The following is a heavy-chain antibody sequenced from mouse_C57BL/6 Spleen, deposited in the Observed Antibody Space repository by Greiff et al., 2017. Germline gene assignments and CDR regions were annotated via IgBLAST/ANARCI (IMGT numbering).Heavy chain of an antibody. Sequence: QVQLQQPGAELVKPGASVKLSCKASGYTFTSYWMHWVKQRPGQGLEWIGMIHPNSGSTNYNEKFKSKATLTVDKSSSTAYMQLSSLTSEDSAVYYCATYYYGSSFACWGQGTMVTVSA. CDR3: ATYYYGSSFAC. J-gene: IGHJ3*01. CDR1: GYTFTSYW. V-gene: IGHV1-64*01. D-gene: IGHD1-1*01. CDR2: IHPNSGST.